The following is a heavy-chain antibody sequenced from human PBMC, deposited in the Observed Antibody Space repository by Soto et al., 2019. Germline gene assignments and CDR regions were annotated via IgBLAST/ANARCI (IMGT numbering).Heavy chain of an antibody. J-gene: IGHJ6*03. CDR3: ARRSRYCSSTSCYNYYYYYMDV. D-gene: IGHD2-2*02. V-gene: IGHV4-34*01. CDR2: INHSGST. Sequence: SETLSLTCAVYGGSFSGYYWSWIRQPPGKGLEWIGEINHSGSTNYNPSLKSRVTISVDTSKNQFSLKLSSVTAADTAVYYCARRSRYCSSTSCYNYYYYYMDVWGKGTTVTVSS. CDR1: GGSFSGYY.